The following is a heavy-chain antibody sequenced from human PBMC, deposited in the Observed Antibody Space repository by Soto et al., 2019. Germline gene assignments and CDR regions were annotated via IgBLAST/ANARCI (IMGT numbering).Heavy chain of an antibody. CDR1: GSTFTSYA. CDR3: AMEQLVRDLSAYYYYGIDV. Sequence: ASVKVSCKASGSTFTSYAMHWVRQAPGQRLEWMGWINAGNGNTTYSQKFQGRVTITRDKSASRAYMELSSLRYEETAVYYCAMEQLVRDLSAYYYYGIDVWGQGTTVTVSS. V-gene: IGHV1-3*01. CDR2: INAGNGNT. D-gene: IGHD6-6*01. J-gene: IGHJ6*02.